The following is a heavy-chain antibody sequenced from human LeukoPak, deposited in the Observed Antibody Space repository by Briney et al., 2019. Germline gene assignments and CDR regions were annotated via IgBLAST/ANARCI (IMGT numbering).Heavy chain of an antibody. V-gene: IGHV3-7*01. D-gene: IGHD1-7*01. CDR2: IKQDGSER. CDR1: GFTFSGFS. J-gene: IGHJ4*02. CDR3: ARAGGHWHYVY. Sequence: GGSLRLSCAASGFTFSGFSMSWVRQSPTKGLERVANIKQDGSERYYVDSVKGRFTISRDNAKNSLSLQMNNLRVEDTAVYYCARAGGHWHYVYWGQGTVVTVSS.